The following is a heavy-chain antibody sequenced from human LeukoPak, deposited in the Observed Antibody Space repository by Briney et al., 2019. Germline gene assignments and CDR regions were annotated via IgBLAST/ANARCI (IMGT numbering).Heavy chain of an antibody. V-gene: IGHV3-7*01. CDR3: ARGGATTFGLWGNAFDI. CDR2: IKQDGSEK. D-gene: IGHD3-3*01. Sequence: GGSLRLSCAASGFTFNDYWMTWVRQAPGKGLEWVANIKQDGSEKYYVDSVKGRFTISRDNAKDSLYLQMNSLRAEDTAVYYCARGGATTFGLWGNAFDIWGQGTMVTVSS. CDR1: GFTFNDYW. J-gene: IGHJ3*02.